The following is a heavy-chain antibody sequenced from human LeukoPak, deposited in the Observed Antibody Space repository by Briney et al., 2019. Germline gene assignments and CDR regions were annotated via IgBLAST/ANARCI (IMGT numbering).Heavy chain of an antibody. CDR1: GFTFSSYG. Sequence: GGSLRLSCAASGFTFSSYGMHWVRQAPGNGPEWVGFIRFDGTDSDYADSVKGRFTISRDNSKNTLFLQLSSLKPEDTAMYYCAMERLSGFSFVHWGQGTLVAVSS. D-gene: IGHD3-3*01. J-gene: IGHJ5*02. CDR3: AMERLSGFSFVH. V-gene: IGHV3-30*02. CDR2: IRFDGTDS.